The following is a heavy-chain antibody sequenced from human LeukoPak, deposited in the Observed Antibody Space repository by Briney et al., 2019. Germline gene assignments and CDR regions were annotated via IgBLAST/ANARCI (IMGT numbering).Heavy chain of an antibody. Sequence: SETLSLTCTVSGGSISSYYWSWIRQPPGKGLEWIGYIYYSGSTNYNPSLKSRVTISEDTSKNQFSLKLSSVTAADTAVYYCARGPNYYDSSGYVDYWGQGTLVTVSS. CDR3: ARGPNYYDSSGYVDY. J-gene: IGHJ4*02. CDR1: GGSISSYY. V-gene: IGHV4-59*01. D-gene: IGHD3-22*01. CDR2: IYYSGST.